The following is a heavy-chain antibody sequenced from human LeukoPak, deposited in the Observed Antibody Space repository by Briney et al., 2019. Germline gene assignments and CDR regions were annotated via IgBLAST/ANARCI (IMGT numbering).Heavy chain of an antibody. Sequence: SETLSLTCTVSGGSISSYYWSWIRQPAGKGLEWIGRIYTSGSTNYNPSLKSRVTMSVDTSKNQFSLKLSSVTAADTAVYYRATSSPDCSGGSCYLDYYGMDVWGQGTTVTVSS. CDR1: GGSISSYY. CDR2: IYTSGST. D-gene: IGHD2-15*01. J-gene: IGHJ6*02. V-gene: IGHV4-4*07. CDR3: ATSSPDCSGGSCYLDYYGMDV.